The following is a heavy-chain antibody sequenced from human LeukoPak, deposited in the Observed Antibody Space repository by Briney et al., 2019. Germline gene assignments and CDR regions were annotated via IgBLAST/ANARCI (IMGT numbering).Heavy chain of an antibody. CDR1: GCSISSYD. V-gene: IGHV4-4*07. CDR3: ARVSSSWYQDWYFDL. CDR2: IYTRGST. D-gene: IGHD6-13*01. Sequence: SETLSLTCTVSGCSISSYDWSWIRQPAGKRLEWIGRIYTRGSTNYNPSLKSRVIMSVDTSKNQFSLKLSSVTAADTAVYYCARVSSSWYQDWYFDLWGRGTLVTVSS. J-gene: IGHJ2*01.